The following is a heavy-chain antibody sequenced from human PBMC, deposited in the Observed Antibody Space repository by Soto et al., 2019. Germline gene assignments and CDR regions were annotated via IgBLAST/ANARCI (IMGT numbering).Heavy chain of an antibody. V-gene: IGHV3-23*01. CDR1: GFTFSSYA. J-gene: IGHJ4*02. Sequence: GGSLRLSCAASGFTFSSYAMSWVRQAPGKGLEWVSAISGSGGSTYYADSVKGRFTISRDKSKNTLYLQMNSLRAEDTAVYYCAKSLYCSSTSCYPTHFDYWGQGTLVTVSS. D-gene: IGHD2-2*01. CDR2: ISGSGGST. CDR3: AKSLYCSSTSCYPTHFDY.